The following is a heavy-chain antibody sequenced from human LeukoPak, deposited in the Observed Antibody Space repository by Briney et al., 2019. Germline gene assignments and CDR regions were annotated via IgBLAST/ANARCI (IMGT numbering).Heavy chain of an antibody. J-gene: IGHJ6*02. CDR1: GFTFSDSW. V-gene: IGHV3-7*01. CDR3: ATYTHWVAGDV. D-gene: IGHD3-16*01. CDR2: MNQDGSVK. Sequence: GGSLRLSCAASGFTFSDSWMSWVRQAPGKGLEWVANMNQDGSVKDYVDSVKGRFTISRDNARNSLYLQMSSLRAEDTAVYYCATYTHWVAGDVWGQGTTVTVS.